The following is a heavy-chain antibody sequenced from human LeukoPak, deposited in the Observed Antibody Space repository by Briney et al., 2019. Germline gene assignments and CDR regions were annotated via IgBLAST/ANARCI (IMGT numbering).Heavy chain of an antibody. CDR2: ISHDGGNK. CDR1: GFTFSSYG. J-gene: IGHJ3*02. V-gene: IGHV3-30*03. D-gene: IGHD3-10*01. Sequence: GGSLRLSCAASGFTFSSYGMHWVRQAPGKGLEWVSVISHDGGNKYYADSVKGRFNISRDNFKNILYLQMDSLRPDDTAVYYCARVGHFAGDDAFDIWGQGTLVTVSS. CDR3: ARVGHFAGDDAFDI.